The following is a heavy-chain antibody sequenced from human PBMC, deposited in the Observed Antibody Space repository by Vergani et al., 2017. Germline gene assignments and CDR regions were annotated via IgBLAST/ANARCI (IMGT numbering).Heavy chain of an antibody. V-gene: IGHV3-53*01. CDR2: IYSGGST. D-gene: IGHD2-15*01. CDR1: GFTVSSNY. Sequence: EVQLVESGGGLIQPGGSLRLSCAASGFTVSSNYMSWVRQAPGKGLEWVSVIYSGGSTYYADSVKGRFTISRDNSKNTLYLQMNSLRAEDTAVYYCARPRGYCSGGSCYSGYYYGMDVWGQGTTVTVSS. CDR3: ARPRGYCSGGSCYSGYYYGMDV. J-gene: IGHJ6*02.